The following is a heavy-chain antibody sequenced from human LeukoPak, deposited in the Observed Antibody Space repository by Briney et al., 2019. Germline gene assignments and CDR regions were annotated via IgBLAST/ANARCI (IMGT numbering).Heavy chain of an antibody. CDR3: ARAGSDYDLWTGYYYYMDV. V-gene: IGHV3-48*04. CDR1: GFTFSSYN. CDR2: ISTSSSTI. Sequence: GGSLRLSCAASGFTFSSYNMNWVRQAPGKGLEWVSYISTSSSTIYYADSVKGRFTISRDNAKNSLYLQMSSLRAEDTAVYYCARAGSDYDLWTGYYYYMDVWGKGTTVTVSS. J-gene: IGHJ6*03. D-gene: IGHD3-3*01.